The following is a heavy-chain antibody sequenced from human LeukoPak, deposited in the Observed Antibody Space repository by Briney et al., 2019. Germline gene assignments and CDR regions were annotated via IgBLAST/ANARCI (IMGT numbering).Heavy chain of an antibody. V-gene: IGHV4-34*01. J-gene: IGHJ4*02. CDR3: ACKTDSSCN. CDR2: ISHSGST. CDR1: GGSFSGYY. D-gene: IGHD2-15*01. Sequence: PSETLSLTCAVYGGSFSGYYWSWIRQPPGKGLEWIGEISHSGSTNYNPSLKSRVTISVDTSKNQFSLKLSSVTAADTAVYYCACKTDSSCNWGQGTLVTVSS.